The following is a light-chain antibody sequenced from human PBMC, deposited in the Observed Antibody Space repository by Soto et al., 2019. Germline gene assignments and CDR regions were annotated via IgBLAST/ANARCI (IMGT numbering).Light chain of an antibody. J-gene: IGLJ1*01. Sequence: QSALTQPASVSGSPGQSITISCTGTSSDVGGYNYVSWYQQHPGKAPKLMIYEVSNRPSGLSNRFSGSKSGNTASRTISGRQAEDEADYCCSSYTSSSTYVFGTGTKLTVL. V-gene: IGLV2-14*01. CDR3: SSYTSSSTYV. CDR2: EVS. CDR1: SSDVGGYNY.